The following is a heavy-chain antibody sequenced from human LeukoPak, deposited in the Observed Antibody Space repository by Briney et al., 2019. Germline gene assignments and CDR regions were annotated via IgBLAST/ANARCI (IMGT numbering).Heavy chain of an antibody. CDR2: ISYDGSNK. CDR1: GFTFSSYG. J-gene: IGHJ4*02. V-gene: IGHV3-30*18. D-gene: IGHD1-1*01. Sequence: GGSLRLSCAASGFTFSSYGMHWVRQAPGKGLEWVAVISYDGSNKYYGDSVKGRFTISRDNSKNTLYLQMNRLRAEDTAVYYCAKGTLWENNFDYWGQGTLVTVSS. CDR3: AKGTLWENNFDY.